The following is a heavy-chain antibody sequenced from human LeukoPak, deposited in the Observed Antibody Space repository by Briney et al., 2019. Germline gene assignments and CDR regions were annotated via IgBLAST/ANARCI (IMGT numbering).Heavy chain of an antibody. V-gene: IGHV4/OR15-8*02. Sequence: SETLSLTCGVSGGSISGTNWWSWVRQPPGQGLEWIGEISLAGQTNYNPSLNGRVTMSLDKSSDQLSLHLTSVTAADTATYFCSRESGPFCPFGYWGQGTLVIASS. CDR2: ISLAGQT. D-gene: IGHD1-26*01. CDR1: GGSISGTNW. CDR3: SRESGPFCPFGY. J-gene: IGHJ4*02.